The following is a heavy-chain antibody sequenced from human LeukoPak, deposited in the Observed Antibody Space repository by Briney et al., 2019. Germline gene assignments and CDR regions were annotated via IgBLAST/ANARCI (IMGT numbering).Heavy chain of an antibody. CDR3: ASGGSGGDY. D-gene: IGHD3-10*01. V-gene: IGHV1-69*06. CDR1: GYTFTGYY. J-gene: IGHJ4*02. CDR2: IIPIFGTA. Sequence: ASVKVSCKASGYTFTGYYMHWVRQAPGQGLEWMGGIIPIFGTANYAQKFQGRVTITADKSTSTAYMELSSLRSEDTAVYYCASGGSGGDYWGQGTLVTVSS.